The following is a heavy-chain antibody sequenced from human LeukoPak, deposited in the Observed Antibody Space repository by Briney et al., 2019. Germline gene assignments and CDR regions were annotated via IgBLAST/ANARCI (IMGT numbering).Heavy chain of an antibody. D-gene: IGHD3-3*01. CDR3: AKDYSNEYDFWSGSNFDY. V-gene: IGHV3-30*02. J-gene: IGHJ4*02. Sequence: GRSLRLSCAASGFTFSSYGMHWVRHAPGKGLEWVAIIRYDGSNKYYADSVKGRFTISRDNSKNTLYLQMNRVRAEDTGVYYCAKDYSNEYDFWSGSNFDYWGQGTLVTVSS. CDR1: GFTFSSYG. CDR2: IRYDGSNK.